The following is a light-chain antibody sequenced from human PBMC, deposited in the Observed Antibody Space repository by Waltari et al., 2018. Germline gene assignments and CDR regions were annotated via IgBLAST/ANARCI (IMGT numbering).Light chain of an antibody. J-gene: IGKJ4*01. Sequence: DVVLTPTTLSPPVTLGQPASISCRPSQSLVHSDGTTYLSWYQQRPGQPPRLLIYKISNRFSGVPDRISGSGAGTEFTLKISRVEAEDVGVYFCLQATQFPLTFGGGTKLEIK. CDR3: LQATQFPLT. CDR2: KIS. CDR1: QSLVHSDGTTY. V-gene: IGKV2-24*01.